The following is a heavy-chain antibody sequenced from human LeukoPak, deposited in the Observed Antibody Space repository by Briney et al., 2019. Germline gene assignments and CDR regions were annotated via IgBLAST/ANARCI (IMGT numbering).Heavy chain of an antibody. D-gene: IGHD5-18*01. CDR2: IYTSGST. Sequence: PSETLSLTCTVSGGSISSYYWSWIRQPAGKGLEWIGRIYTSGSTNYNPSLKSRVTMSVDTSKNQFSLKLSSVTAADTAVYYCAREGGGTLPAIQLGLEGLDPWGQGTLVTVSS. V-gene: IGHV4-4*07. CDR3: AREGGGTLPAIQLGLEGLDP. J-gene: IGHJ5*02. CDR1: GGSISSYY.